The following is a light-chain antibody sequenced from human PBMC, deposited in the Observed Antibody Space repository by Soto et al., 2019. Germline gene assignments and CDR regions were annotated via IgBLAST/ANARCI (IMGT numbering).Light chain of an antibody. CDR1: QGIRND. V-gene: IGKV1-6*02. Sequence: AIQLTQSPSSLSASIGDRVTITCRASQGIRNDVSWYQQKPGKAPKFLIFAASNLQSGVPSTFSGSGSGTEFTLIITSLQPEDFATYYCLQDYNYPWTFGQGTKVEIK. J-gene: IGKJ1*01. CDR3: LQDYNYPWT. CDR2: AAS.